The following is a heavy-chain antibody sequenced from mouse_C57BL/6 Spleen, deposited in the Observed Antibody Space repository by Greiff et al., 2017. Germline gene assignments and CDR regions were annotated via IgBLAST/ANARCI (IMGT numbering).Heavy chain of an antibody. Sequence: VQLQQPGAELVMPGASVKLSCKASGYTFTSYWMHWVKQRPGQGLEWIGEIDPSDSYTNYNQKFKGKSTLTVDKSSSTAYMQLSSLTSEDSAVYYCARGSNYPDADYWGQGTTLTVSS. CDR3: ARGSNYPDADY. CDR1: GYTFTSYW. D-gene: IGHD2-5*01. V-gene: IGHV1-69*01. J-gene: IGHJ2*01. CDR2: IDPSDSYT.